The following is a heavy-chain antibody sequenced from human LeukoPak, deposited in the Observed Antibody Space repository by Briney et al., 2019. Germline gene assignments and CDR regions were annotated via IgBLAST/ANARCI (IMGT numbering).Heavy chain of an antibody. J-gene: IGHJ4*02. CDR1: GGSISSHY. Sequence: SETLSLTCTVSGGSISSHYWSWIRQPPGKGLEWIGYIYYSGSTNYNPSLKSRVTISVDTSKNQFSLKLSSVTAADTAVYYCARSRAAGLYYLDYWGQGTLVTVSS. CDR2: IYYSGST. V-gene: IGHV4-59*11. D-gene: IGHD6-13*01. CDR3: ARSRAAGLYYLDY.